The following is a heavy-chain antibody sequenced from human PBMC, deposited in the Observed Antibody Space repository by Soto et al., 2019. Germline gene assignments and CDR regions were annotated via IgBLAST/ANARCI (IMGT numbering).Heavy chain of an antibody. D-gene: IGHD3-9*01. CDR1: GYSFTSYW. CDR2: IYPGDSDT. Sequence: EVQLVQSGAEVKKPGESLKISCKGSGYSFTSYWIGWVRQMPGKGLEWMGIIYPGDSDTRYSPSFQGQVTISADKSISAAYLQGTGLKASDTAMYCCAREGYDILTGYYKTSYYYGMDGWGQGTTVTVSS. CDR3: AREGYDILTGYYKTSYYYGMDG. V-gene: IGHV5-51*03. J-gene: IGHJ6*02.